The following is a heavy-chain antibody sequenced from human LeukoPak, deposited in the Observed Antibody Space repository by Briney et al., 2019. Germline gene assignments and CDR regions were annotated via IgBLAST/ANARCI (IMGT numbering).Heavy chain of an antibody. CDR2: ISTSTTTI. CDR3: ASWGEGALDN. D-gene: IGHD1-26*01. V-gene: IGHV3-48*01. J-gene: IGHJ4*02. CDR1: GFTFSSYS. Sequence: GGSLRLSCEDSGFTFSSYSMNGVRQAPGKGLEWISYISTSTTTIYYANSVKGRFTISRDNAKKSLYLQMNSLRVEDTGVYYCASWGEGALDNWGQGTLVTVSS.